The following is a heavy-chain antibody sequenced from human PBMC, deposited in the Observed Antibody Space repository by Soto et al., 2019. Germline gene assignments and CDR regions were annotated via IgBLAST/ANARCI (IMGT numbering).Heavy chain of an antibody. Sequence: QLQLLESGPGLVKPSEALSLTCSVSGASISNHIYYWGWFRQPPGKGLEWIGKIYSSGSSYYSTSLESRVTISVDSSKKQFSLKLNSVTAADTATYFCARGSWGYFASWGQGSLVTVSS. V-gene: IGHV4-39*02. D-gene: IGHD3-16*01. CDR2: IYSSGSS. CDR3: ARGSWGYFAS. CDR1: GASISNHIYY. J-gene: IGHJ4*02.